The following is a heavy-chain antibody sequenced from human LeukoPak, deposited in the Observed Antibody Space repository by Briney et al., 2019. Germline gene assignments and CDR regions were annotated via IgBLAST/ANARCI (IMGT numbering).Heavy chain of an antibody. CDR2: IIPILGIA. J-gene: IGHJ4*02. D-gene: IGHD5-18*01. V-gene: IGHV1-69*04. CDR1: GGTFSSYA. Sequence: SVKVSCKASGGTFSSYAISWVRQAPGQGLEWMGRIIPILGIANYAQKFQGRVTITADKSTSTAYMELSSLRSEDTAVYYCARNIRGYSYGYDYWGQGTLVTVSS. CDR3: ARNIRGYSYGYDY.